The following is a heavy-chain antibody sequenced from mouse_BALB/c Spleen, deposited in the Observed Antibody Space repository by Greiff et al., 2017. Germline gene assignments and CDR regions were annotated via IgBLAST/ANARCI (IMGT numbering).Heavy chain of an antibody. D-gene: IGHD1-2*01. CDR1: GYTFTSYY. CDR3: TRSSPSTATGAMDY. V-gene: IGHV1S81*02. Sequence: VKLMESGAELVKPGASVKLSCKASGYTFTSYYMYWVKQRPGQGLEWIGEINPSNGGTNFNEKFKSKATLTVDKSSSTAYMQLSSLTSEDSAVYYCTRSSPSTATGAMDYWGQGTSVTVSS. CDR2: INPSNGGT. J-gene: IGHJ4*01.